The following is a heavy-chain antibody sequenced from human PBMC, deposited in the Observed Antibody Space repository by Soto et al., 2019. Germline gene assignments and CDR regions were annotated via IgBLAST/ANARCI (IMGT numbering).Heavy chain of an antibody. D-gene: IGHD3-10*01. V-gene: IGHV1-69*13. CDR2: IIPIFGTA. J-gene: IGHJ6*02. Sequence: GASVKVSCKASGGTFSSYAISWVRQAPGQGLEWMGGIIPIFGTANYAQKFQGRVTITADESTSTAYMELSSLRSEDTAVYYCARDLVRFGELSHYYYYYGMDVWGQGTTVTVSS. CDR1: GGTFSSYA. CDR3: ARDLVRFGELSHYYYYYGMDV.